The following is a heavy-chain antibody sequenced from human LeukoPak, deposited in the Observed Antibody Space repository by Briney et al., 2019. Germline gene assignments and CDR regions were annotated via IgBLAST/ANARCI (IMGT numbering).Heavy chain of an antibody. V-gene: IGHV4-39*01. CDR3: ARQIRYTYDPNWFHP. D-gene: IGHD5-12*01. CDR2: IYYGGNI. Sequence: SETLSLTCSVSGDSTASTSYYWAWIRQPPGKGLEWIGSIYYGGNINYDPSLQSRVTISIDTSKNQFSLSLTSVTAADTAVYFCARQIRYTYDPNWFHPWGKGTLVTVSS. J-gene: IGHJ5*02. CDR1: GDSTASTSYY.